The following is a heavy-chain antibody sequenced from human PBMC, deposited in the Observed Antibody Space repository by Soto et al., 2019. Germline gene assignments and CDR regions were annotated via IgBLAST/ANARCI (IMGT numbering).Heavy chain of an antibody. J-gene: IGHJ6*02. CDR2: IIPVFGTP. Sequence: QVQLVQSGAEVKKPGSWVKVSCKASVGSLSNYGISWVRQAPGQGLEWMGAIIPVFGTPNYAQKFQDRVTITADESTTTVYMEVRSLTSEDTAVYYCARGDATKIVVTTYYAMDVWGQGTTVTVSS. D-gene: IGHD3-22*01. CDR3: ARGDATKIVVTTYYAMDV. V-gene: IGHV1-69*12. CDR1: VGSLSNYG.